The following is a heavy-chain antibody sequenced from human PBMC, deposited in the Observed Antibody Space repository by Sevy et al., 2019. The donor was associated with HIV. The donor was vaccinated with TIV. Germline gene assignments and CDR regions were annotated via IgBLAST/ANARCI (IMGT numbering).Heavy chain of an antibody. CDR2: ISWNSGSI. D-gene: IGHD3-16*01. V-gene: IGHV3-9*01. CDR1: GFTFDDYA. Sequence: GGSLRLSCAASGFTFDDYAMHWVRQAPGKGLEWVSGISWNSGSIGYADSVKGRFTISRDNAKTSLYLQMNSLRAEDTALYYCAKDSPSGGFDYWGQGTLVTVSS. J-gene: IGHJ4*02. CDR3: AKDSPSGGFDY.